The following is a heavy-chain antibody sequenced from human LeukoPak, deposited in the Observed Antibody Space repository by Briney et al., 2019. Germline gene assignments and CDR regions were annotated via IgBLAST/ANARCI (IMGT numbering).Heavy chain of an antibody. D-gene: IGHD6-13*01. J-gene: IGHJ6*02. Sequence: PGGSLRLSCAASGFTFSSYWMSWVRQAPGKGVEWVANIKQDGSEKYYADSVKGRFTIARDNAKNSLYLKMHRLRADDTAVYYCARDHEYSSSWYGRHYYGMDVWGQGTTVTVSS. CDR3: ARDHEYSSSWYGRHYYGMDV. V-gene: IGHV3-7*04. CDR1: GFTFSSYW. CDR2: IKQDGSEK.